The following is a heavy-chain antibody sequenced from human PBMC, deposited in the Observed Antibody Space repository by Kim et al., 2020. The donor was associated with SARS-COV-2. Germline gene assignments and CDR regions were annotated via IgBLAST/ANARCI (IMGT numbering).Heavy chain of an antibody. D-gene: IGHD1-26*01. CDR2: ISGDGGST. V-gene: IGHV3-43*02. CDR1: GFTFDDYA. Sequence: GGSLRLSCAASGFTFDDYAMHWVRQAPGKGLEWVSLISGDGGSTYYADSVKGRFTISRDNSKNSLYLQMNSLRTEDTALYYCAKAVGWGYYYYYMDVWGKGTTVTVSS. J-gene: IGHJ6*03. CDR3: AKAVGWGYYYYYMDV.